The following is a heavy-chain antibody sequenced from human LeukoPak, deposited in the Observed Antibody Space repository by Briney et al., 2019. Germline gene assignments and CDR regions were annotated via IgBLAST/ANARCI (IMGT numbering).Heavy chain of an antibody. J-gene: IGHJ6*04. CDR1: GFTFSDYY. Sequence: GGSLRLSCAASGFTFSDYYMSWIRQAPGKGLGWVSYISSSGSTIYYTDSVKGRFTISRDNAKNSLYLQMNSLRAEDTAVYYCARDDSSGYLDVWGKGTTVTVSS. V-gene: IGHV3-11*04. D-gene: IGHD3-22*01. CDR3: ARDDSSGYLDV. CDR2: ISSSGSTI.